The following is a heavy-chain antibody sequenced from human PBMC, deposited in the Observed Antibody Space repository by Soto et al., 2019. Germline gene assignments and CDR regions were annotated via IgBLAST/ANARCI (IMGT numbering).Heavy chain of an antibody. V-gene: IGHV3-9*01. CDR1: GFTFDDYA. J-gene: IGHJ4*02. CDR3: AKGYKGRGYSYPYLI. D-gene: IGHD5-18*01. Sequence: GGSLRLSCAASGFTFDDYAMHWVRQAPGKGLEWVSGISWNSGSIGYADSVKGRFTISRDNAKNSLYLQMNSLRAEDTALYYCAKGYKGRGYSYPYLIWGQGTLVTVSS. CDR2: ISWNSGSI.